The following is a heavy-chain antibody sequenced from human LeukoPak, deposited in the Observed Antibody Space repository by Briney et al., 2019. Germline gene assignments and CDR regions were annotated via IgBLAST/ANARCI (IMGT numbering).Heavy chain of an antibody. CDR1: GDSVSSNSAA. J-gene: IGHJ5*02. V-gene: IGHV6-1*01. Sequence: SQTLSLTCAISGDSVSSNSAAWNWFRQSPSRGLEWLGRTYYRSNWYNDYTVSVKSRITINPDTSKNQFSLQLNSVTPEDTAVYYCARQGSRRFDPWGQGTLVTVSS. CDR2: TYYRSNWYN. CDR3: ARQGSRRFDP.